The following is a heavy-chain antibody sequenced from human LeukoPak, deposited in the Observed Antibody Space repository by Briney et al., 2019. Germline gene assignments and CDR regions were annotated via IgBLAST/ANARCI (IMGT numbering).Heavy chain of an antibody. J-gene: IGHJ4*02. D-gene: IGHD4-17*01. V-gene: IGHV4-4*02. CDR2: IFHSGST. CDR3: ARNGYYSSDF. CDR1: GVSITGYW. Sequence: KPSETLSLTCVVSGVSITGYWWSWVRQPPGKGLEWIGEIFHSGSTTYNPSLKSRVTISMDTSKTQFSLKLSSVTAADTAVYYCARNGYYSSDFWGQGTLVTVSS.